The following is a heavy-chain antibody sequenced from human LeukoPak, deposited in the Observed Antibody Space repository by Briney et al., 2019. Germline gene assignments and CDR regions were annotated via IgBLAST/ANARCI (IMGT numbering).Heavy chain of an antibody. D-gene: IGHD2-15*01. CDR2: ISSSGSTI. V-gene: IGHV3-48*03. CDR1: GFTFSSYA. Sequence: GGSLRLSCAASGFTFSSYAMSWVRQAPGKGLEWVSYISSSGSTIYYADSVKGRFTISRDNAKNSLYLQMNSLRAEDTAVYYCARQLVVVAATPSHWGQGTLVTVSS. CDR3: ARQLVVVAATPSH. J-gene: IGHJ4*02.